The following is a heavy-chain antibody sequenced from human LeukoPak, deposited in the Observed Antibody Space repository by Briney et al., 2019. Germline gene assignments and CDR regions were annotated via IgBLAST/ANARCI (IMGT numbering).Heavy chain of an antibody. CDR3: ARVGYGDYLYFDY. CDR2: IYSGGST. J-gene: IGHJ4*02. Sequence: PGGFLRLSCAASGFTVSSNYMSWVRQAPGKGLEWVSVIYSGGSTYYADSVKGRFTISRDNSKNTLYLQMNSLRAEDTAVHYCARVGYGDYLYFDYWGQGTLVTVSS. CDR1: GFTVSSNY. V-gene: IGHV3-66*01. D-gene: IGHD4-17*01.